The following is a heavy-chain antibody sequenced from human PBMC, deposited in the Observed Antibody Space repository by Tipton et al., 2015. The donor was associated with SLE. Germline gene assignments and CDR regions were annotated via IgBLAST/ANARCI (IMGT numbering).Heavy chain of an antibody. Sequence: TLSLTCTVSGGSISSSTYYWVWIRQPPGKGLEWIASIYYSGSTNYNPSLQSRLTISMDTSKNHFSLKLDFVTAADTAVYFCARGGYGGRSPWGQGTLVTVSS. CDR3: ARGGYGGRSP. D-gene: IGHD4-23*01. CDR1: GGSISSSTYY. J-gene: IGHJ5*02. CDR2: IYYSGST. V-gene: IGHV4-39*02.